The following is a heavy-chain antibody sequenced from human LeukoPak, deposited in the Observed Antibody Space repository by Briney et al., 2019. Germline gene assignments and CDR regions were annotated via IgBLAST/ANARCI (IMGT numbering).Heavy chain of an antibody. CDR1: GFTFSSYS. Sequence: GGSLRLSCAASGFTFSSYSMNWVRQAPGKGPERVSYISSSSSTIYYADSVKGRFTISRDNAKNSLYLQMNSLRAEDTAVYYCASSGDYSNYWGLFDYWGQGTLVTVSS. D-gene: IGHD4-11*01. CDR3: ASSGDYSNYWGLFDY. J-gene: IGHJ4*02. V-gene: IGHV3-48*01. CDR2: ISSSSSTI.